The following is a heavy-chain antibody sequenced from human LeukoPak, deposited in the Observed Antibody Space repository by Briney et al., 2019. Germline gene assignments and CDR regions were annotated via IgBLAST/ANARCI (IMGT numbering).Heavy chain of an antibody. Sequence: GGSLRLSCAASGFTFSSYGMHWVRQAPGNGLEWVAVISYDGSNKYYADSVKGRFTISRDNSKNTLYLQMNSLRAEDTAVYYCAKLTTVTAFDYWGQGTLVTVSS. CDR3: AKLTTVTAFDY. CDR2: ISYDGSNK. CDR1: GFTFSSYG. D-gene: IGHD4-17*01. V-gene: IGHV3-30*18. J-gene: IGHJ4*02.